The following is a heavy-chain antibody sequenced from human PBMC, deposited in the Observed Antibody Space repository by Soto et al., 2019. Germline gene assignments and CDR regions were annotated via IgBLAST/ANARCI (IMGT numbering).Heavy chain of an antibody. Sequence: EVQLVESGGGLVQPGGSLRLSCAVSGFTFSTYWMSWVRQAPGRGLEWVATIAHDGSEKFYVDSVKGRFTISRDNTKNSLYLQMNSLRVDDTAVYYCARESNAHFDYWGQGTMVTVSS. J-gene: IGHJ4*02. V-gene: IGHV3-7*01. D-gene: IGHD2-8*01. CDR2: IAHDGSEK. CDR3: ARESNAHFDY. CDR1: GFTFSTYW.